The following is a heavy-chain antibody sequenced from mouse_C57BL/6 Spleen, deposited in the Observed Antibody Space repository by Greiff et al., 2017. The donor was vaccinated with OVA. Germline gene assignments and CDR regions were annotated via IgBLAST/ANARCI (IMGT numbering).Heavy chain of an antibody. CDR1: GFTFSNYW. D-gene: IGHD1-1*01. Sequence: EVQGVESGGGLVQPGGSMKLSCVASGFTFSNYWMNWVRQSPEKGLEWVAQIRLKSDNYATHYAESVKGRFTISRDDSKSSVYLQMNNLRAEDTGIYYCTPHYYGSSWFAYWGQGTLVTVSA. J-gene: IGHJ3*01. CDR3: TPHYYGSSWFAY. CDR2: IRLKSDNYAT. V-gene: IGHV6-3*01.